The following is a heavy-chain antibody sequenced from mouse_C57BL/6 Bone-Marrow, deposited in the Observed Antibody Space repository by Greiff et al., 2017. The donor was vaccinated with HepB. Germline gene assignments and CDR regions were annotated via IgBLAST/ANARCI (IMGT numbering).Heavy chain of an antibody. CDR3: ATSYGSSPYYAMDD. Sequence: EVKVVESGGGLVKPGGSLKLSCAASGFTFSDYGMHWVRQAPEKGLEWVAYISSGSSTIYYADTVKGRFTISRDNAKNTLFLQMTSLRSEDTAMYYCATSYGSSPYYAMDDWGQGTSVTVSS. V-gene: IGHV5-17*01. CDR2: ISSGSSTI. D-gene: IGHD1-1*01. J-gene: IGHJ4*01. CDR1: GFTFSDYG.